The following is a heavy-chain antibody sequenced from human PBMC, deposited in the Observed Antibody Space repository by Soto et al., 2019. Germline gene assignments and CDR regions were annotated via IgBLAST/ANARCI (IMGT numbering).Heavy chain of an antibody. J-gene: IGHJ2*01. CDR2: INHSGST. Sequence: QVQLQQWGAGLLKPSETLSLTCAVYGGSFSGYYWSWIRQPPGKGLEWIGEINHSGSTNYNPSLKSRVTISVHTSTNQFSLKLSSVTAADTAVYYCARGGYMVRGAGYFELWGRGTLVTVSS. V-gene: IGHV4-34*01. CDR1: GGSFSGYY. CDR3: ARGGYMVRGAGYFEL. D-gene: IGHD3-10*01.